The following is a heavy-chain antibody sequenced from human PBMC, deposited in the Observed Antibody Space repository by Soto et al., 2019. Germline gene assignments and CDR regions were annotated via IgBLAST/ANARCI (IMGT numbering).Heavy chain of an antibody. J-gene: IGHJ4*02. Sequence: PSETLSLTCTVSGGSMNTYYWGWIRQTPGKGLEWIGTIFYSGTTYYYNPSLRSRVIISVDTSKNQFSLRLNSVTAADTAVYYCARLMGLRGRWFIDYRGQGTLVNVAS. V-gene: IGHV4-39*01. CDR3: ARLMGLRGRWFIDY. CDR2: IFYSGTT. CDR1: GGSMNTYY. D-gene: IGHD3-10*01.